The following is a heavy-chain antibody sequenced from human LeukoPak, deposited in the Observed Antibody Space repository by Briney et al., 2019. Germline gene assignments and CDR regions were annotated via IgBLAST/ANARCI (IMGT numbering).Heavy chain of an antibody. V-gene: IGHV3-23*01. Sequence: PGGSLRLSCAASGFTFSSYGMSWVRQAPGKGLEWVSAIGGSGDRTYHADSVKGRFTVSRDNSKRTLYLQMNSLRAEDTAVYYCAKRRYYDSGIPHYWGQGTQVTVSS. D-gene: IGHD3-10*01. J-gene: IGHJ4*02. CDR2: IGGSGDRT. CDR1: GFTFSSYG. CDR3: AKRRYYDSGIPHY.